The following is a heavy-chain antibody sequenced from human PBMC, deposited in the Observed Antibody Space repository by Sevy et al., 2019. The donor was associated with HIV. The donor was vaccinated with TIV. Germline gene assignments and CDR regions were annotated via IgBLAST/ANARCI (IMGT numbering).Heavy chain of an antibody. J-gene: IGHJ6*02. CDR3: AADNGSGYIGGGTYYYGMNV. CDR1: GFTFSGSA. V-gene: IGHV1-58*01. CDR2: IVVGIGNT. Sequence: SVKVSCKASGFTFSGSALQWVRQARGQRLEWIGWIVVGIGNTKYAPQFQERVTFIRDMSTSTAYMELSSLRSEDTAVYYCAADNGSGYIGGGTYYYGMNVWGQGTTVTVSS. D-gene: IGHD3-3*01.